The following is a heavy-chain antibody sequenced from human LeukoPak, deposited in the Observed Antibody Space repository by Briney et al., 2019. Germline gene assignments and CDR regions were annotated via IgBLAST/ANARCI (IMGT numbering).Heavy chain of an antibody. V-gene: IGHV3-30*02. CDR3: APGTCGGDNYFDY. CDR2: IRNDGSNK. D-gene: IGHD2-21*01. Sequence: PGGSLRLSCAASGFTFSSFGIHWVRHAPGKGQGWVSFIRNDGSNKNYADSVKGRFTISRDNPKNTLYLQMNSLRAEDTAVYYFAPGTCGGDNYFDYWGQGTLVTVSS. CDR1: GFTFSSFG. J-gene: IGHJ4*02.